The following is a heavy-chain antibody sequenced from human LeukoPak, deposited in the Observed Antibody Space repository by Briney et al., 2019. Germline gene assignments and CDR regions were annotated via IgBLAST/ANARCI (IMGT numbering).Heavy chain of an antibody. J-gene: IGHJ4*02. CDR3: VCPESGYSHGYGY. Sequence: GGSLRLSCAASGFTFSSYAMTWVRQAPGKGLEWVSSINNSGTDTYYEDSVKGRFTISRDNSMNTLYLQMSSLRPEDTAVYYCVCPESGYSHGYGYWGQGTLVTVSS. CDR2: INNSGTDT. CDR1: GFTFSSYA. V-gene: IGHV3-23*01. D-gene: IGHD5-18*01.